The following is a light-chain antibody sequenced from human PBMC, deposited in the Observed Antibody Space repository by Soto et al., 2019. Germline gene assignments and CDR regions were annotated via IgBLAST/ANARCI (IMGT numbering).Light chain of an antibody. CDR3: SPYTSSSTRNV. V-gene: IGLV2-14*01. CDR2: EVS. CDR1: SSDVGGYNY. J-gene: IGLJ1*01. Sequence: QSVLTQPASVSGSPGQSITISCTGTSSDVGGYNYVSWYQQHPGKAPKLMIYEVSNRPSGVSNRFSGSKSGNTASLTISGLQAEDEAHYYCSPYTSSSTRNVFGTGTKVTVL.